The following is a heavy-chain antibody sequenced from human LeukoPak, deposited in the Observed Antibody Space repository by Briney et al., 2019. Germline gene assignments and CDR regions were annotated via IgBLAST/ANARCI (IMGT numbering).Heavy chain of an antibody. Sequence: GGSLRLSCAASGFTFSTYGMYWVRQAPGKGLDWVAVIWYDGSNKYYADFVKGRFTISRDNSKNTLYLQMNSLRAEDTAVYYCAKDSNPAGYYYMDVWGKGTTVTVSS. J-gene: IGHJ6*03. CDR1: GFTFSTYG. D-gene: IGHD1-14*01. V-gene: IGHV3-33*06. CDR2: IWYDGSNK. CDR3: AKDSNPAGYYYMDV.